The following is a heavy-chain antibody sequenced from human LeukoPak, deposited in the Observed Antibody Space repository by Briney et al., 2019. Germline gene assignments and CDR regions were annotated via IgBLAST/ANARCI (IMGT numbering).Heavy chain of an antibody. CDR1: GYSFTSYW. D-gene: IGHD6-13*01. CDR2: IYPGDSDT. Sequence: GESLKISFKGSGYSFTSYWIGWVRQMPGKGLEGMGIIYPGDSDTRYSPSFQGQVTISAYKSISTAYLQWSSLKASDTAMYYCARASYSSSGYWFDPWGQGTLVTVSS. J-gene: IGHJ5*02. V-gene: IGHV5-51*01. CDR3: ARASYSSSGYWFDP.